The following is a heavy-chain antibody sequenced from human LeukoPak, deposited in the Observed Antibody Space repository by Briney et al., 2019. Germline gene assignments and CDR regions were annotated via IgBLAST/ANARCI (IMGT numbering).Heavy chain of an antibody. J-gene: IGHJ4*02. D-gene: IGHD2-8*01. V-gene: IGHV4-38-2*02. CDR1: GSSLTTTYY. Sequence: SETLSLTCTVSGSSLTTTYYWAWFRQPPRKGLEWIATVFQLQTVRTFYNPSLESRVTMSQDTSQNQFSLNLTSVTAADTALYFCARVLNAPKFIDSWGQGTLVTVSS. CDR3: ARVLNAPKFIDS. CDR2: VFQLQTVRT.